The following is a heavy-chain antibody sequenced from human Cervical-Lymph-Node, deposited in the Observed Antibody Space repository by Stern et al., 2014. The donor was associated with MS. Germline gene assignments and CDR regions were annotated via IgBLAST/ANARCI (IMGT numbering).Heavy chain of an antibody. Sequence: QMQLVQSGAEVKKPGSSVKVSCKASGGTFSSYTISWVRQAPGQGLEWMGRIIPILGIANYAQKFQGRVTITADKSTSTAYMELSSLRSEDTAVYYCARLAAVAAHWYFDLWGRGTLVTVSS. D-gene: IGHD6-19*01. V-gene: IGHV1-69*09. J-gene: IGHJ2*01. CDR3: ARLAAVAAHWYFDL. CDR1: GGTFSSYT. CDR2: IIPILGIA.